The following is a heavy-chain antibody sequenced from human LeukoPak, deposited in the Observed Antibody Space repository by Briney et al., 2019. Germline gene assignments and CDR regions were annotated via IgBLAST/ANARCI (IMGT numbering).Heavy chain of an antibody. Sequence: SGGSLRLSCAASGFTFSSYSMNWVRQAPGKGLEWVSSISSSSSYIYYADSVEGRFTISRDNAKNSLYLQMNGLRAEDTAVYYCARDETTYYYDSSGYSIWGQGTMVTVSS. CDR3: ARDETTYYYDSSGYSI. J-gene: IGHJ3*02. CDR2: ISSSSSYI. D-gene: IGHD3-22*01. CDR1: GFTFSSYS. V-gene: IGHV3-21*01.